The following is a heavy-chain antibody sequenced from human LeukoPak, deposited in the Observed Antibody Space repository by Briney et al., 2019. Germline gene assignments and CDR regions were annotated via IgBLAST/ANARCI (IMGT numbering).Heavy chain of an antibody. J-gene: IGHJ3*02. CDR1: GFTFSSYS. CDR2: ISSSSSTI. CDR3: ARVGYDFWSGYYDDAFDI. D-gene: IGHD3-3*01. V-gene: IGHV3-48*01. Sequence: GGSLRLSCAASGFTFSSYSMNWVGPAPGKGLEWVSYISSSSSTIYYADSVKGRFTISRDNAKNSLYLQMNSLRAEDTAVYYCARVGYDFWSGYYDDAFDIWGQGTMVTVSS.